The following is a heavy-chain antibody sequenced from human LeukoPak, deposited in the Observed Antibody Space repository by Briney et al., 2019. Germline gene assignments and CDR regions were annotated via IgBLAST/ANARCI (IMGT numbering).Heavy chain of an antibody. CDR3: ARVGYSYVINDWSRTGLGAYPTKYYYHMDV. D-gene: IGHD5-18*01. Sequence: TSETLSLTCAVYGGSFSGYYWSWIRQPPGKGLEWIGEINHSGSTNYNPSLKSRVTISGDTTKNQFSLKLSSVTAADTAVYFCARVGYSYVINDWSRTGLGAYPTKYYYHMDVWGKGTTVTVSS. CDR1: GGSFSGYY. V-gene: IGHV4-34*01. J-gene: IGHJ6*03. CDR2: INHSGST.